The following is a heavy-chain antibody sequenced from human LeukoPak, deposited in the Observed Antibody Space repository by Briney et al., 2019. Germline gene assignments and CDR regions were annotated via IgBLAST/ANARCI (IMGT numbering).Heavy chain of an antibody. V-gene: IGHV4-59*01. Sequence: PSETLSLTCTVSGGSISSDYWSWIRQPPGKGLEWIGNMYYSGSINYNPSLKSRVTISVDMSKNQFSLRLSSVTAADTAVYYCATDRERAFDIWGQGTMVTVSS. J-gene: IGHJ3*02. CDR3: ATDRERAFDI. CDR2: MYYSGSI. D-gene: IGHD1-1*01. CDR1: GGSISSDY.